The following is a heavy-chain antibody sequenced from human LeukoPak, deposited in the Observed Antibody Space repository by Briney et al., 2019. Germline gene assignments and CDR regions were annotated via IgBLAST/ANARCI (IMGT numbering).Heavy chain of an antibody. CDR2: ISGSGGST. J-gene: IGHJ6*03. Sequence: GGSLRLSCAASGFTFNNYAMNWVRQAPGKGLEWVSGISGSGGSTYYADSVKGRFTISRDNSKNTLYLQMNSLRAGDTAAYYCAKPKEAYYYYNYMDVWGKGTTATVS. CDR1: GFTFNNYA. CDR3: AKPKEAYYYYNYMDV. V-gene: IGHV3-23*01.